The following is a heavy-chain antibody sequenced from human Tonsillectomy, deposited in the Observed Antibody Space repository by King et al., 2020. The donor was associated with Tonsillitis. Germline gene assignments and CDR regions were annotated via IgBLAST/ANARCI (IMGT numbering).Heavy chain of an antibody. CDR2: ISYDGSNK. CDR3: ARDLMSGDWNDPLGYFDY. D-gene: IGHD1-1*01. Sequence: QLVQSGGGVVQPGRSLRLSCAASGFTFSNYAMHWVRQAPGKGLEWVAIISYDGSNKYYADSVKGRFTISRDNSKNKMYVQMNSLGAEDTAVYYCARDLMSGDWNDPLGYFDYWGQGTLVTVSS. CDR1: GFTFSNYA. J-gene: IGHJ4*02. V-gene: IGHV3-30*04.